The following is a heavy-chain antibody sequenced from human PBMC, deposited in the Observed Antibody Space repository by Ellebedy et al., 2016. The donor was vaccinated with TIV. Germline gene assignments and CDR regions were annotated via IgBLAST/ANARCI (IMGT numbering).Heavy chain of an antibody. CDR3: ARGRYYAMDV. Sequence: GESLKISCADSGFTVSSVWMHWVRQTPGKGLVWVSRMNSDGSSTSYADSVKGRFTMSRDNSKNTLYLQVNSLRAEDTAVYYCARGRYYAMDVWGQGTTVTVSS. CDR1: GFTVSSVW. J-gene: IGHJ6*02. CDR2: MNSDGSST. V-gene: IGHV3-74*01.